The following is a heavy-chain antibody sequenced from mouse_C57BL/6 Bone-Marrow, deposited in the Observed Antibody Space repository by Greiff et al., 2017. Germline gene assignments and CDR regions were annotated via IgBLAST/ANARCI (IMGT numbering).Heavy chain of an antibody. CDR1: GYTFTSYW. J-gene: IGHJ1*03. CDR2: IDPSDSYT. V-gene: IGHV1-59*01. Sequence: QVHVKQPGAELVRPGTSVKLSCKASGYTFTSYWMHWVKQRPGQGLAWIGVIDPSDSYTNYNQKFKGKATLTVDTSSSTAYMQLSSLTSEDSAVYYCARREITTVVAYLWYFDVWGTGTTVTVSS. D-gene: IGHD1-1*01. CDR3: ARREITTVVAYLWYFDV.